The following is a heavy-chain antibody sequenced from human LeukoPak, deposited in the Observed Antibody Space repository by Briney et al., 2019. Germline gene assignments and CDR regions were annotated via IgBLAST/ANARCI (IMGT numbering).Heavy chain of an antibody. CDR2: INPNSGGT. Sequence: ASVKVSCKASGYTFTGYYMHWVRQAPGQGLEWMGWINPNSGGTNYAQKFQGRVTMTRDTSISTAYMELSRLRSGDTAVYYCARDFTDYYYDSSGYYDYWGQGTLVTVSS. CDR3: ARDFTDYYYDSSGYYDY. J-gene: IGHJ4*02. CDR1: GYTFTGYY. D-gene: IGHD3-22*01. V-gene: IGHV1-2*02.